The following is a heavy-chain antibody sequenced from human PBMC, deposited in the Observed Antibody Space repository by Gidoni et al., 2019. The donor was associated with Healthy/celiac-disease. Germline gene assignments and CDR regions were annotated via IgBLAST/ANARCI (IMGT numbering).Heavy chain of an antibody. CDR3: ARVVGSGWLSEGFFDY. D-gene: IGHD6-19*01. CDR2: INHSGST. V-gene: IGHV4-34*01. Sequence: QVQLQQWGAGLLKPSETLSLTCAVYGGSFSGYYWSWIRQPPGKGLEWIGEINHSGSTNYNPSLKSRVTISVDTSKNQFSLKLSSVTAADTAVYYCARVVGSGWLSEGFFDYWGQGTLVTVSS. CDR1: GGSFSGYY. J-gene: IGHJ4*02.